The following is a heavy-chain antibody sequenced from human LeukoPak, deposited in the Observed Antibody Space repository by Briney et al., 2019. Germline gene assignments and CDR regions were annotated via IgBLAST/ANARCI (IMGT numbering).Heavy chain of an antibody. Sequence: GGSLRLSCAASGFTFSSYAMHWVRQAPGKGLEWVAVISYDGSNKYYADSVKGRFTISRDNSKNTLYLQMNSLRAEDTAVYYCARENYDFWSGSLGYWGQGTLVTVSS. D-gene: IGHD3-3*01. CDR3: ARENYDFWSGSLGY. CDR1: GFTFSSYA. V-gene: IGHV3-30*04. J-gene: IGHJ4*02. CDR2: ISYDGSNK.